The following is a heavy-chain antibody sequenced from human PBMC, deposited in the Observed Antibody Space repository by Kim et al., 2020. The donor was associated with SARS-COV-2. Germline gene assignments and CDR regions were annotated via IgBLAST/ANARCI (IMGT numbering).Heavy chain of an antibody. CDR3: ARDLSADPAYFDY. J-gene: IGHJ4*02. CDR2: IYYSGST. V-gene: IGHV4-39*07. Sequence: SETLSLTCTVSGGSISSSSYYWGWIRQPPGKGLEWIGSIYYSGSTYYNPSLKSRVTISVDTSKNQFSLKLSSVTAADTAGYYCARDLSADPAYFDYWGQG. CDR1: GGSISSSSYY.